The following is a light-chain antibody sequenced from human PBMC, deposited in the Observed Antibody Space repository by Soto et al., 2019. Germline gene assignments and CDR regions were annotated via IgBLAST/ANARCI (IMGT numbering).Light chain of an antibody. CDR1: RSDIGGYNY. J-gene: IGLJ2*01. CDR2: EGN. CDR3: SAYTNSNVV. V-gene: IGLV2-14*01. Sequence: QSALTQPASMSGSPGQSITISCTGTRSDIGGYNYVSWYQQHPGKAPKIMIDEGNKRPTGVSNRFSGSKSGNTASLTISGLQAEDEADYYCSAYTNSNVVFGGGTKLTVL.